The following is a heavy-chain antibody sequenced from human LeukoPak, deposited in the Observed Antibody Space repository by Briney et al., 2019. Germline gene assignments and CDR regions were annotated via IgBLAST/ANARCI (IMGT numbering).Heavy chain of an antibody. D-gene: IGHD2-21*02. CDR2: IKQDGSEK. V-gene: IGHV3-7*03. CDR3: ARLPHSLALLFNWFDP. Sequence: GGSLRLSCAASGFTFSSYWMSWVRQAPGKGLEWVANIKQDGSEKYYVDSVKGRFTISRDNAKNSLYLQMNSLRAEDTAVYYCARLPHSLALLFNWFDPWGQGTLVTVSS. J-gene: IGHJ5*02. CDR1: GFTFSSYW.